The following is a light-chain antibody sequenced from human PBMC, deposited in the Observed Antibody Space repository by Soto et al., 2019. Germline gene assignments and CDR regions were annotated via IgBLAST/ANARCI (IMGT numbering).Light chain of an antibody. CDR2: AAS. CDR3: QQSYNTPRT. Sequence: DIQMTQSPSSLSASVGDTVTITCRASQSISLYLNWYQQKPGKAPNLLIYAASILQSGVPSRFSGSGSGTDFTLTITNLQPEDFATYYCQQSYNTPRTFGQGTRVEI. CDR1: QSISLY. V-gene: IGKV1-39*01. J-gene: IGKJ1*01.